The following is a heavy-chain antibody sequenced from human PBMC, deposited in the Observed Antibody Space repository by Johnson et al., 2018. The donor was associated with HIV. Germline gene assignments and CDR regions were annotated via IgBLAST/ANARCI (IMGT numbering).Heavy chain of an antibody. Sequence: QVQLVESGGGVVQPGGSLRLSCAASGFTFSSYGMHWVRQAPGKGLEWVAFIRYDGSNKYYVDSVKGRFTISRDNAKNSLYLQMNSLRAEDTAVYYCARRASGWNAFDSWGQGTMVTVSS. CDR3: ARRASGWNAFDS. D-gene: IGHD6-19*01. V-gene: IGHV3-30*02. J-gene: IGHJ3*02. CDR2: IRYDGSNK. CDR1: GFTFSSYG.